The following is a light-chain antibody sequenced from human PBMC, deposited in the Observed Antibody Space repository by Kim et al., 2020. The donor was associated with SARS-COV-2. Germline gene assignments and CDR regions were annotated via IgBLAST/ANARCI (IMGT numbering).Light chain of an antibody. V-gene: IGLV2-8*01. Sequence: QAVTTSSARSSGDGGYYNDASCHQHPRSTPPIIMIYDVTQPPSGVPDRSAGSKSGNAASLTVSRHQAEDEADYCCCSDVGNNNFVFGTGTKVTVL. CDR3: CSDVGNNNFV. J-gene: IGLJ1*01. CDR1: SGDGGYYND. CDR2: DVT.